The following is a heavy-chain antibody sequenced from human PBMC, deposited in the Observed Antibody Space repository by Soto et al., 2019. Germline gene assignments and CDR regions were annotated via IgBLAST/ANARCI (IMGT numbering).Heavy chain of an antibody. J-gene: IGHJ6*02. D-gene: IGHD5-18*01. CDR3: AVGWIQLWLDYYGMDA. Sequence: GASVKVSCKASGGTFSSYAISWVRQAPGQGLEWMGGIIPIFGTANYAQKFQGRVTITADKSTSTAYMELSSLRSEDTAVYYCAVGWIQLWLDYYGMDAWGQGTTVTVSS. CDR1: GGTFSSYA. CDR2: IIPIFGTA. V-gene: IGHV1-69*06.